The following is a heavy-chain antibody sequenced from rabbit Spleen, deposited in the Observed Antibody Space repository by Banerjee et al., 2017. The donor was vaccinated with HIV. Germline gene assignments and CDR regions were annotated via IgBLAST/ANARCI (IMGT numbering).Heavy chain of an antibody. D-gene: IGHD6-1*01. J-gene: IGHJ2*01. V-gene: IGHV1S40*01. CDR3: ARGVTTDGYAQWAFDP. CDR2: IYTGSDNT. CDR1: GVSFSGSSY. Sequence: QSLEESGGDLVKPGASLTLTCIASGVSFSGSSYMCWVRQAPGKGLEWIGCIYTGSDNTYYASWAKGRFTISKTSSTTVTLQMTSLTAADTATYFCARGVTTDGYAQWAFDPWGPGTLVTVS.